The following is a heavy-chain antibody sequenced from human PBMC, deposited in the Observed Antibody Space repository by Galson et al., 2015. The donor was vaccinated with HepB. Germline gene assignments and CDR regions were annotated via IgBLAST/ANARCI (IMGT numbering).Heavy chain of an antibody. J-gene: IGHJ4*02. CDR1: GFIFTNAY. CDR2: IKNKADGATT. D-gene: IGHD2-21*02. Sequence: SLRLSCAASGFIFTNAYMTWVRQAPGKGLEWIGRIKNKADGATTDYAAPVKGRFTMSRDDSKDTLYLQMDSLKTEDTAVYYCTTRHIVVVTAIRGGYWGQGTLVTVSS. V-gene: IGHV3-15*01. CDR3: TTRHIVVVTAIRGGY.